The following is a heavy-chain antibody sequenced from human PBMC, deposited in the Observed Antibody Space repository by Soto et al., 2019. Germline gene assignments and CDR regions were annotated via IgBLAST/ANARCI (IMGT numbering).Heavy chain of an antibody. CDR1: GFTFSSYA. CDR2: ISGSGGST. D-gene: IGHD3-10*01. V-gene: IGHV3-23*01. Sequence: EVQLLESGGGLVQPGGSLRLSCAASGFTFSSYAMNWVRQAPGKGLEWVSAISGSGGSTYYADSVKGRFTISRDNSKNTQDLQINSRRADDTAIYYCAKGAGSDSGRYWGQGTLVTVSS. CDR3: AKGAGSDSGRY. J-gene: IGHJ4*02.